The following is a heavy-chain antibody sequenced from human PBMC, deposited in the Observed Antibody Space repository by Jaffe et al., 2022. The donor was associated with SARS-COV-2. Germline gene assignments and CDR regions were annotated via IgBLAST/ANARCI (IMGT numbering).Heavy chain of an antibody. CDR2: ISGDGRTI. Sequence: EVQLLESGGDLIYPGGSLRLSCAASGFTFKNYGMSWVRQAPGRGLEWVSGISGDGRTIWYADSVKGRFTISRDNSKNTLYLQMKNLRAEDTALYYCARRDYDISGYFYGHELFFDYWGQGVLVTVSS. CDR1: GFTFKNYG. V-gene: IGHV3-23*01. J-gene: IGHJ4*02. D-gene: IGHD3-22*01. CDR3: ARRDYDISGYFYGHELFFDY.